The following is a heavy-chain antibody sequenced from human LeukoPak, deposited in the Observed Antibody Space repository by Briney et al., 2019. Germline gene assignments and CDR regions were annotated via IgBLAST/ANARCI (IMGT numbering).Heavy chain of an antibody. J-gene: IGHJ6*03. V-gene: IGHV3-23*01. D-gene: IGHD1-20*01. CDR3: AKDSSSYNWGYMDV. CDR2: IGGSDSRT. Sequence: GGSLRLSCAASGFTFSTYAMTWVRQAPGKGLEWVSIIGGSDSRTYYADSVKGRFTISRDNSKNTLYLQMNSLRAEDTAVYYCAKDSSSYNWGYMDVWGRGTTVIVSS. CDR1: GFTFSTYA.